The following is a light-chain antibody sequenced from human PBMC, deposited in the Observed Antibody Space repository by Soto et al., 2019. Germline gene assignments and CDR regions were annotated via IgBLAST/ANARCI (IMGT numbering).Light chain of an antibody. V-gene: IGLV2-8*02. CDR2: EVS. Sequence: QSVLTQPPSASRSPGQSVTISCTGTSSDVGGYNYVSWYQQHPGKAPKLMIYEVSKRPSGVPDRFSGSKSGNTAPLTVSGLQAEDEADYYCSSYAGSNNLYVFGTGTKVTVL. CDR1: SSDVGGYNY. CDR3: SSYAGSNNLYV. J-gene: IGLJ1*01.